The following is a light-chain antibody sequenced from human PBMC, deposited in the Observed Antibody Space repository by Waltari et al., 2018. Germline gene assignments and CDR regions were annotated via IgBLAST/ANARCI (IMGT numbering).Light chain of an antibody. CDR2: WAS. V-gene: IGKV4-1*01. CDR1: QSVLYSSNNKNY. J-gene: IGKJ2*01. Sequence: DIVMTQSPESLAVSLGGRATINCKSSQSVLYSSNNKNYLAWYQQKPGQPPKLLIYWASTRESGVPDRFSGSGSGTDFTLTISSLQAEDVAVYYCQQYYSTPPMHTFGQGTKLEIK. CDR3: QQYYSTPPMHT.